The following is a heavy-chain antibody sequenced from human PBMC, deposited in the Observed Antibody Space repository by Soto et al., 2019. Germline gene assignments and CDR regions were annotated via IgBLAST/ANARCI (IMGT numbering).Heavy chain of an antibody. CDR1: GYSFTSYW. V-gene: IGHV5-10-1*01. CDR2: IDPSDSYT. D-gene: IGHD6-6*01. Sequence: GESLKISCKGSGYSFTSYWISWVRQMPGKGLEWMGRIDPSDSYTNYSPSFQGHVTISADKSISTAYLQWSSLKASDTAMYYCARRPVAARPDYYYYGMDVWGQGTKVTVSS. CDR3: ARRPVAARPDYYYYGMDV. J-gene: IGHJ6*02.